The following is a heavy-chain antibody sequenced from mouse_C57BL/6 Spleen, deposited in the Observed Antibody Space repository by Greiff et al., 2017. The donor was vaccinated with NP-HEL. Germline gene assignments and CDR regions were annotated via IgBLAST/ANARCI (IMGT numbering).Heavy chain of an antibody. Sequence: QVQLQQPGAELVRPGTSVKLSCKASGYTFTSYWMHWVKQRPGQGLEWIGVIDPSDSYTNYNQKFKGKATLTEDTSSSTAYMQLSSLTSEDSAVYYCARSGSNYRYAMDYWGQGTSVTVSS. CDR2: IDPSDSYT. V-gene: IGHV1-59*01. J-gene: IGHJ4*01. CDR3: ARSGSNYRYAMDY. D-gene: IGHD2-5*01. CDR1: GYTFTSYW.